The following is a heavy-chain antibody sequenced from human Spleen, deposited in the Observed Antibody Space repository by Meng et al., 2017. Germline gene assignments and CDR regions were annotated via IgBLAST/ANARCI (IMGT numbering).Heavy chain of an antibody. CDR2: INHSGST. Sequence: GSLRLSCVVSGGSFSDYYWSWIRQPPGQGLEWIGEINHSGSTNYNPSLESRGTISVDTSQNNLSLKLSSVTAADSAVYYCARGPTTMAHDFDYWGQGTLVTVSS. CDR1: GGSFSDYY. CDR3: ARGPTTMAHDFDY. J-gene: IGHJ4*02. D-gene: IGHD4-11*01. V-gene: IGHV4-34*01.